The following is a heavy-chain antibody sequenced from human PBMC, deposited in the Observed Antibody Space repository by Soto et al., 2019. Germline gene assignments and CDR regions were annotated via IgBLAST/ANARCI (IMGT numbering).Heavy chain of an antibody. Sequence: SETLSLTCTFPGCSVSSGSYYWSWIRQPPGKGLEWIGYIYYSGSTNYNPSLKSRVTISVDTSKNQFSLKLSSVTAADTAVYYCASSRFGELQFDYWGQGTLVTVSS. J-gene: IGHJ4*02. CDR3: ASSRFGELQFDY. CDR1: GCSVSSGSYY. D-gene: IGHD1-26*01. V-gene: IGHV4-61*01. CDR2: IYYSGST.